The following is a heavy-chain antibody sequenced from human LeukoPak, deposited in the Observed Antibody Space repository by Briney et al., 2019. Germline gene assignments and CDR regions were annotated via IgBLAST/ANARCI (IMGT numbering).Heavy chain of an antibody. J-gene: IGHJ4*02. Sequence: GGSLRLSCAASGFTFSSYSMNWVRQAPVKVLEWVSYISSSSSTIYYADSVKGRFTISRDNAKNSLYLQMNSLRDEDTAVYYCASAVGASLDYWGQGTLVTVSS. V-gene: IGHV3-48*02. D-gene: IGHD1-26*01. CDR1: GFTFSSYS. CDR3: ASAVGASLDY. CDR2: ISSSSSTI.